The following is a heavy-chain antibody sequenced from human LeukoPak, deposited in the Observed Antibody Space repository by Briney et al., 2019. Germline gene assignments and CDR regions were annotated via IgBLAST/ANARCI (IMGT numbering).Heavy chain of an antibody. D-gene: IGHD3/OR15-3a*01. CDR3: ARDLWTSSSGYYYDMDV. Sequence: GGSLRLSCAASGFTFSSYSMNWVRQAPGRGLEWVSTITGNGCSTYYADSVRGRVTISRDNSRDTLHLQMNSLRAENTALYYCARDLWTSSSGYYYDMDVWGKGSTVTVSS. CDR1: GFTFSSYS. V-gene: IGHV3-23*01. CDR2: ITGNGCST. J-gene: IGHJ6*03.